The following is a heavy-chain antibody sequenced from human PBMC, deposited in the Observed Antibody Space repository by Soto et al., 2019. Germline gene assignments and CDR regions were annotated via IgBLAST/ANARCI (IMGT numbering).Heavy chain of an antibody. CDR2: IHPNTGGP. J-gene: IGHJ6*02. D-gene: IGHD6-19*01. Sequence: QVQLVQSGAEVRKPGASVKVSCKASGYPYTNSYMHWVRQAPGQGLEWMGWIHPNTGGPNYAQKFQGRVTMTRDTSVSTVDMELNRLTSDDTAIYFCASDFRTRGWFRQAGNFAMDVWGQGTKVTVS. CDR3: ASDFRTRGWFRQAGNFAMDV. V-gene: IGHV1-2*02. CDR1: GYPYTNSY.